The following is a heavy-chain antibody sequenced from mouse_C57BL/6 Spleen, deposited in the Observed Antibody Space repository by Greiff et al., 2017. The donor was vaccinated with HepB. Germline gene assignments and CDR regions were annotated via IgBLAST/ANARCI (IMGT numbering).Heavy chain of an antibody. CDR2: INPNNGGT. Sequence: EVQLQQSGPELVKPGASVKISCKASGYTFTDYYMNWVKQSHGKSLEWIGDINPNNGGTSYNQKFKGKATLTVDKSSSTAYMELRSLTSEDSAVYYCARYGPDWGQGTTLTVSS. V-gene: IGHV1-26*01. J-gene: IGHJ2*01. CDR1: GYTFTDYY. CDR3: ARYGPD. D-gene: IGHD1-1*02.